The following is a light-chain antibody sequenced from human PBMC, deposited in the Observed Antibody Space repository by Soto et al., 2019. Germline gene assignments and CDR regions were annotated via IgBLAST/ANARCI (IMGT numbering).Light chain of an antibody. V-gene: IGKV1-8*01. CDR3: QQYYDYPIT. CDR1: QGMGTA. J-gene: IGKJ5*01. Sequence: AIQMTQSPSSLSASVGDRVSITCRASQGMGTALAWYQQKSGQAPKLLIYAASTLQSGVPSRFSGSGSGTDFTLTITSLQSEDFATYYCQQYYDYPITFGQGTRLEIK. CDR2: AAS.